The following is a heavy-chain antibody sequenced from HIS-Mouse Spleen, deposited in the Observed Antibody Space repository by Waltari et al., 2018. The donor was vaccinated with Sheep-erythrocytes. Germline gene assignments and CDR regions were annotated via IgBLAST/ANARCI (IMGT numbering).Heavy chain of an antibody. Sequence: EVQLVESGGGLVQPGGSLRLSCAASGLPFSSHHMPRVRQATGQGLEWVSAIGAAGDTYYPGSVKGRFTISRENAKNSLYLQMNSLRAGDTAVYYCARANSGSYDDAFDIWGQGTMVTVSS. CDR1: GLPFSSHH. CDR2: IGAAGDT. D-gene: IGHD1-26*01. CDR3: ARANSGSYDDAFDI. V-gene: IGHV3-13*01. J-gene: IGHJ3*02.